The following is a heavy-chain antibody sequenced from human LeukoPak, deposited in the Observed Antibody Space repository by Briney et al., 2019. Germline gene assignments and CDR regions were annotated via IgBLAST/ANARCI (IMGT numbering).Heavy chain of an antibody. CDR3: GRWEQVLPY. D-gene: IGHD1-26*01. J-gene: IGHJ4*02. Sequence: PGGSLRLSCAASAFTFSSYSMNWVRQAPGRGLEWVAYISSSGSSVYYTDSVKGRFTISRDNAKNSVYLQMNSLRAEDTAVFYCGRWEQVLPYWGQGILVTVSS. V-gene: IGHV3-48*04. CDR1: AFTFSSYS. CDR2: ISSSGSSV.